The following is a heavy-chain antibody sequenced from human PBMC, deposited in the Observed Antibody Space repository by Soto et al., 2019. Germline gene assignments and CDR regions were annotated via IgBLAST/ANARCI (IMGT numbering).Heavy chain of an antibody. CDR1: GFTVSSNY. Sequence: PGGSLRLSCAASGFTVSSNYMIWVRRAPGKGLEWVSLIYRDNTTFYADSVKGRFSVSRDNSRDTLYLQMNSLRADDTAVYYCARDWGSSPDAFDIWGHGTLVTVSS. CDR2: IYRDNTT. D-gene: IGHD6-13*01. J-gene: IGHJ3*02. CDR3: ARDWGSSPDAFDI. V-gene: IGHV3-53*01.